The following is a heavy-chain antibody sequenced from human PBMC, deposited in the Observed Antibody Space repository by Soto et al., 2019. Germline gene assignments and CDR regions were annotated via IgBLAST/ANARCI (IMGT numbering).Heavy chain of an antibody. CDR3: ARDLRGVKAAHYFSYGMNV. J-gene: IGHJ6*02. CDR1: RFTFSSYA. V-gene: IGHV3-30-3*01. CDR2: ISYDGSNK. D-gene: IGHD2-15*01. Sequence: LRLSCAASRFTFSSYAMHWVRQAPGKGLEWVAVISYDGSNKYYADSVKGRFTISRDNSKNTLYLQMNSLRAEDTAVYYCARDLRGVKAAHYFSYGMNVWPQAATVSLCS.